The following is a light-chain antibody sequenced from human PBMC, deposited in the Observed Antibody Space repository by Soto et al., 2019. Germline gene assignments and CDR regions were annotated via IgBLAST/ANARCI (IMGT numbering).Light chain of an antibody. CDR2: DAS. CDR1: RRVSSY. V-gene: IGKV3-11*01. J-gene: IGKJ4*01. Sequence: EIVLTQSPATLSLSPGERATLSCRASRRVSSYLAWYQQKPGQAPRLLIYDASNRATGVTVRFSGSGSGTDFTLTISSLEPEDFAVYYCQQRSNWPLTFGGGTKVEIK. CDR3: QQRSNWPLT.